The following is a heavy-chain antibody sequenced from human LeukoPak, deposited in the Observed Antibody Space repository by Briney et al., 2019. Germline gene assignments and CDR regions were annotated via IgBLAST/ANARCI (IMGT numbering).Heavy chain of an antibody. D-gene: IGHD5-12*01. J-gene: IGHJ6*03. CDR2: IYNSGST. V-gene: IGHV4-38-2*02. Sequence: SETLSLTCTVSGYSIGSGYFWGWIRQPPGKGLEWIGTIYNSGSTYYNASLESRVTISVDTSKNQFSLKLSSVTAADTAVYYCARHPSRGLRIPYYYYYYMDVWGKGTTVTISS. CDR3: ARHPSRGLRIPYYYYYYMDV. CDR1: GYSIGSGYF.